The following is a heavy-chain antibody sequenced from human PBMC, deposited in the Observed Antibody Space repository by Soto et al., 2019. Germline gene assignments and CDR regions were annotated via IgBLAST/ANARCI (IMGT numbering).Heavy chain of an antibody. J-gene: IGHJ4*02. CDR1: GGSISSGENF. CDR2: IHHSGST. Sequence: PSETLSLTCTVSGGSISSGENFWNWIRQSPGKGLEWIGYIHHSGSTYYNPSLKSRLTISVDTSKNQIPLKLNSVTAADTAVYYCARATGTYPSSFDFWGQGTLVTVSS. V-gene: IGHV4-30-4*01. D-gene: IGHD1-7*01. CDR3: ARATGTYPSSFDF.